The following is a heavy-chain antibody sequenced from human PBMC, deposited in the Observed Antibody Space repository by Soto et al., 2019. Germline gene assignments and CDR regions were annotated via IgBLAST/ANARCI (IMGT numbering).Heavy chain of an antibody. Sequence: GGSLRLSCAASGFTFSSYSMNWVRQAPGKWLEWVSSIISSSSYIYYADSVKGRFHILRDNANNPLYLQMNSLRTEDTAVYYCARDGGRATDFLDWFDPWGQGTLVTVS. CDR3: ARDGGRATDFLDWFDP. CDR1: GFTFSSYS. D-gene: IGHD1-1*01. J-gene: IGHJ5*02. CDR2: IISSSSYI. V-gene: IGHV3-21*01.